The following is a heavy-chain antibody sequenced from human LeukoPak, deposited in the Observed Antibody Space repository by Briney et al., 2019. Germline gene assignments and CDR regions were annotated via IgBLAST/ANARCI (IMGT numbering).Heavy chain of an antibody. J-gene: IGHJ4*02. CDR2: IYHSGST. CDR1: GDSISSNYW. Sequence: PSGTLSLTCAVSGDSISSNYWWTWVRQPPGKGLEWIGSIYHSGSTYYNPSLKSRVTISVDTSKNQFSLKLSSVTPEDTAVYYCARGGYSSNPFDYWGQGTLVTVSS. V-gene: IGHV4-4*02. CDR3: ARGGYSSNPFDY. D-gene: IGHD6-13*01.